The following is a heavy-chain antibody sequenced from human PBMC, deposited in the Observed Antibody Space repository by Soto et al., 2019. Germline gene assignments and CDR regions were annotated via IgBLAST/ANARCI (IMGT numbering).Heavy chain of an antibody. D-gene: IGHD6-13*01. CDR3: AKASVWYPYFDS. CDR2: ISGTGGST. V-gene: IGHV3-23*01. Sequence: HPGGSLRLSCAASGSTFSSYAMSWVRQAPGKGLEWVSSISGTGGSTFYVDSVKGRFTISRDNSKDTLYLQMNSLRAEDTAIYYCAKASVWYPYFDSWGQGTLVTVSS. CDR1: GSTFSSYA. J-gene: IGHJ4*02.